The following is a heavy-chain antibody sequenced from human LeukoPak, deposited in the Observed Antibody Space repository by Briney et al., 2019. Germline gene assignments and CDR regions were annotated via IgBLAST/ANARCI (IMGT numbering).Heavy chain of an antibody. CDR3: ASQAAATGGNSFDF. CDR1: GGSISSSNW. D-gene: IGHD6-13*01. J-gene: IGHJ4*02. V-gene: IGHV4-4*02. CDR2: IYHTGST. Sequence: KPSETLSLTCAVSGGSISSSNWWSWVRPSPGKGLGWLGEIYHTGSTNYNPSLKSRVTISLDKSKNQFSLKLNSVTAADTAVYYCASQAAATGGNSFDFWGQGTLVTVSS.